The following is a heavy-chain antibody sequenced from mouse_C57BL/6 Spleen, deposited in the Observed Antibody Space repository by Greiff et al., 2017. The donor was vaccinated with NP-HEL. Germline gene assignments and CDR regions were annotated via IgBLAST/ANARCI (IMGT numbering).Heavy chain of an antibody. CDR3: ARSITTGYFDV. CDR2: IHPGDGDT. Sequence: VQLQQSGAELVKPGASVKISCKASGYAFSSYWMNWVKQRPGKGLEWIGQIHPGDGDTNYNGKFKGKATLTADKSSSTAYMQLSSLTSEDSAVYFCARSITTGYFDVWGTGTTVTVSS. J-gene: IGHJ1*03. CDR1: GYAFSSYW. V-gene: IGHV1-80*01. D-gene: IGHD1-1*01.